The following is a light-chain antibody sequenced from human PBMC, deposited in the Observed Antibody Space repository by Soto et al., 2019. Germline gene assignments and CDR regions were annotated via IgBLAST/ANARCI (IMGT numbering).Light chain of an antibody. CDR3: QKYNTVPAT. J-gene: IGKJ5*01. CDR2: SAS. V-gene: IGKV1-27*01. Sequence: DIQMTQSPPSLSASVGDRVTITCRASQGIGNSLAWYQQKPGTVPKLLIYSASTLQSGVPSRFSGSGSGTDCTLTISSLQPEDGAAYYCQKYNTVPATFGQGTRLEIK. CDR1: QGIGNS.